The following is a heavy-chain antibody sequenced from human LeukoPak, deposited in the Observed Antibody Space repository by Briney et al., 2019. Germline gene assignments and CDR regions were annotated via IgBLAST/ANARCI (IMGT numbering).Heavy chain of an antibody. CDR3: AKDPLSYYGSGPLTYFDY. CDR1: GFTFSSYG. CDR2: ISYHGSNK. V-gene: IGHV3-30*18. Sequence: GGSLRLSCAASGFTFSSYGMHWVRQAPGKGLEWVAVISYHGSNKYYADSVKGRFTISRDNSKNTLYLQMNSLRAEDTAVYYCAKDPLSYYGSGPLTYFDYWGQGTLVTVSS. J-gene: IGHJ4*02. D-gene: IGHD3-10*01.